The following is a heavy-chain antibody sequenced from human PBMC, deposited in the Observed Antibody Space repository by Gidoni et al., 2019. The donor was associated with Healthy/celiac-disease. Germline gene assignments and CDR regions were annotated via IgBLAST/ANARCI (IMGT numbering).Heavy chain of an antibody. J-gene: IGHJ4*02. D-gene: IGHD5-12*01. CDR1: GFTFGDYY. CDR2: ISSRGSTI. V-gene: IGHV3-11*01. CDR3: ARGSRWLQYSVVDY. Sequence: QVQLVESGGGLVKPGGSLRPSCAAAGFTFGDYYMSWIRQAPGKGLEWVSYISSRGSTIYYADSVKGRFTISRDNAKNSLYLQMNSLRAEDTAVYYCARGSRWLQYSVVDYWGQGTLVTVSS.